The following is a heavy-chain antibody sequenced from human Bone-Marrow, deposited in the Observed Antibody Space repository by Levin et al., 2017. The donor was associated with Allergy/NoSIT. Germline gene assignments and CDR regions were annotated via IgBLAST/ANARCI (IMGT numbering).Heavy chain of an antibody. Sequence: GESLKISCAASGFTMSNYGMHWVRQAPGKGLEWVGVIWYDGSNQEYGDSVKGRFTISRDNSKNTLDLQMNSLRGEDTAVYYCARTRVWELNSPLEHWGQGTPVIVSS. J-gene: IGHJ4*02. CDR1: GFTMSNYG. D-gene: IGHD3-10*01. CDR3: ARTRVWELNSPLEH. CDR2: IWYDGSNQ. V-gene: IGHV3-33*01.